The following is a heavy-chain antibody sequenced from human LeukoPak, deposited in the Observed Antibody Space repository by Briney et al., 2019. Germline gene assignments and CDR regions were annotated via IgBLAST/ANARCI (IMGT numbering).Heavy chain of an antibody. CDR2: IGTSGGNT. D-gene: IGHD4-17*01. J-gene: IGHJ4*02. CDR3: AKTSLTTPRTYDY. CDR1: GFTFSSYA. Sequence: GGSLRLSCAASGFTFSSYAMTWVRQAPGKGLEWVSTIGTSGGNTYFADSVKGRFTISRDDSKNTLYLQMSSLRAEDTAVYYCAKTSLTTPRTYDYWGQGTLVTVSS. V-gene: IGHV3-23*01.